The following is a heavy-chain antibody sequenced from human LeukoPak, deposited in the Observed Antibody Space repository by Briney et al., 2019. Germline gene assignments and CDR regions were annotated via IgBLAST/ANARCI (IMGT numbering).Heavy chain of an antibody. V-gene: IGHV3-23*01. D-gene: IGHD3-22*01. CDR3: AKWGAYDSSGYYYRTHFDY. CDR1: GFTFSIYA. J-gene: IGHJ4*02. Sequence: PGGSLRLSCAASGFTFSIYAMSWVRQAPGKGLEWVSAISGSGGSTYYADSVKGRFTISRDNSKNTLYLQMNSLRAEDTAVYYCAKWGAYDSSGYYYRTHFDYWGQGTLVTVSS. CDR2: ISGSGGST.